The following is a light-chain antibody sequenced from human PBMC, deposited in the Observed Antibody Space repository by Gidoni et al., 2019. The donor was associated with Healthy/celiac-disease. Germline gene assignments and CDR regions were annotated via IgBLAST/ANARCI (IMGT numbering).Light chain of an antibody. Sequence: SYELTQPPSVSVSPGQTASITCSGDKLGDKYACWYQQKPGQSPVLVIYQDSKRPSGIPERFSGSNSGNTATLTISGTQAMDEADYYCQASDSSTVVFGGGTKLXV. CDR2: QDS. CDR1: KLGDKY. J-gene: IGLJ2*01. CDR3: QASDSSTVV. V-gene: IGLV3-1*01.